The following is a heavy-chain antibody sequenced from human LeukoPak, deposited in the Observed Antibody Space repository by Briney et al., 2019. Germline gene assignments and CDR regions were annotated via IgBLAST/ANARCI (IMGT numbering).Heavy chain of an antibody. V-gene: IGHV3-7*01. D-gene: IGHD2-2*01. Sequence: GGSLRLSCAASGFTLSDYWMSWVRQAPGKGLEWVANIEQDGSEKYYVDSVKGRFTISRDNAKNSLYLQMNSLRAEDTAVYYCARDLTDCSSTSCFYYMDVWGKGTTVTVSS. CDR2: IEQDGSEK. J-gene: IGHJ6*03. CDR1: GFTLSDYW. CDR3: ARDLTDCSSTSCFYYMDV.